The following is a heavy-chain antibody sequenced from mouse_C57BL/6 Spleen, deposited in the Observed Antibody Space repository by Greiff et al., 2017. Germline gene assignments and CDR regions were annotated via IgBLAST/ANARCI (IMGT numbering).Heavy chain of an antibody. CDR3: ARFSYGDDEGVY. V-gene: IGHV1-53*01. Sequence: QVQLKQPGTELVKPGASVKLSCKASGYTFTSYWMHWVKQRPGQGLEWIGNINPSNGGTNYNEKFKSKATLTVDKSSSTAYKQLSSLTSEDSAVYYCARFSYGDDEGVYWGQGTTLTVSS. CDR1: GYTFTSYW. D-gene: IGHD2-2*01. CDR2: INPSNGGT. J-gene: IGHJ2*01.